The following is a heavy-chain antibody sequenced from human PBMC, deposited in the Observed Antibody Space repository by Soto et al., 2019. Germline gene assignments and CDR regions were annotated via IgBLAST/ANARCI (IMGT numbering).Heavy chain of an antibody. D-gene: IGHD2-15*01. V-gene: IGHV4-59*06. CDR1: GGSIDSYY. J-gene: IGHJ5*02. CDR3: VRGGIAGHWFDP. CDR2: IFHSGST. Sequence: SETLSLTCTVSGGSIDSYYWTWIRQPPGKGLEWLGYIFHSGSTLYTPSLRGRLTLSADTSRHQLSLHLTSVTAADTAVYYCVRGGIAGHWFDPW.